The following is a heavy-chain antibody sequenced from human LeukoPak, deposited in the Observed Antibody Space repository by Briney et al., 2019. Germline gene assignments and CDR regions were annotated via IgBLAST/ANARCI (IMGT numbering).Heavy chain of an antibody. CDR2: FYDTRSP. CDR1: AGSISLYY. Sequence: SETLSLTCTVAAGSISLYYRSWIRQPPGKGLEWIGYFYDTRSPKYNPSLERRVTISVDMSRNQFSLNLTSVTAADTAVSYCARGRASLTYWGQGTLATVSS. J-gene: IGHJ4*02. V-gene: IGHV4-59*01. CDR3: ARGRASLTY.